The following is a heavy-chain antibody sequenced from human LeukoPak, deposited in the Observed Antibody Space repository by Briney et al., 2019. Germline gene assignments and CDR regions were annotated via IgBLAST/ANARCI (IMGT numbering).Heavy chain of an antibody. CDR2: ISYDGSNK. V-gene: IGHV3-30*04. Sequence: GGSLRLSCAASGFTFSSYAMHWVRQAPGKGLEWVAVISYDGSNKYYADSVKGRFTISRDNSKNTLYLQMNSLRAEDTAVYYCAKESGFLESPSDYWGQGTLVTVSS. J-gene: IGHJ4*02. CDR1: GFTFSSYA. D-gene: IGHD3-3*01. CDR3: AKESGFLESPSDY.